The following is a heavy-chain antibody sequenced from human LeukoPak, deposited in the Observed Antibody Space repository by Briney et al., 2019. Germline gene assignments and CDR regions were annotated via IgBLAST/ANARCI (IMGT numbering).Heavy chain of an antibody. Sequence: SVKVSCKASGGTFSSYAISWVRQAPGQGLEWMGRIIPILGIANYAQKFQGRVTITADKSTSTAYMELSSLRSEDTAVYYCARDLGYSSSRAFDIWGQGTMVTVSS. CDR2: IIPILGIA. D-gene: IGHD6-6*01. V-gene: IGHV1-69*04. CDR1: GGTFSSYA. CDR3: ARDLGYSSSRAFDI. J-gene: IGHJ3*02.